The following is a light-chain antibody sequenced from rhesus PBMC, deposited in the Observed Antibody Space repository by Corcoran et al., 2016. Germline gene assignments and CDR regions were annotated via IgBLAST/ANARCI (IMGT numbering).Light chain of an antibody. CDR2: EVG. Sequence: QAALTQPRSVSGSPGQSVTISSTGTSSDIGGYKYVSWYQQYPGTAPKLMIFEVGGRPSGVSDRFSGSKSGNTASLTISGLQAEDEADYHCSSYAGSDTFVFGSGTRLTVL. J-gene: IGLJ6*01. CDR1: SSDIGGYKY. V-gene: IGLV2-32*02. CDR3: SSYAGSDTFV.